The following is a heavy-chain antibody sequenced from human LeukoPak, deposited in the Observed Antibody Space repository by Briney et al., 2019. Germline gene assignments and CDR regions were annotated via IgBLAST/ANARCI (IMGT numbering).Heavy chain of an antibody. J-gene: IGHJ4*02. Sequence: SETLSLTCTVSGGSISSYYWSWIRQPAGKGLEWIGRIYTSGSTNYNPSLKSRVTMSVDTSKNQFSLKLSSVTAADTAVYYCAGGAPEPGTKQFDYWGQGTLVTVSS. D-gene: IGHD1-14*01. CDR2: IYTSGST. CDR1: GGSISSYY. CDR3: AGGAPEPGTKQFDY. V-gene: IGHV4-4*07.